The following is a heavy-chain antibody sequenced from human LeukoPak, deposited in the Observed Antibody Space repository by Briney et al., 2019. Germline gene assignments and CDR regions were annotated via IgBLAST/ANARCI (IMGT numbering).Heavy chain of an antibody. Sequence: ASVKVSCKASGYTFTSYDINWVRQATGQGLKWMGWMNPNSGNTGYAQKFQGRVTMTRNTSISTAYMELSSLRSEDTAVYYCARGDCSSTSCYLPLYYYYGMDVWGQGTTVTVSS. CDR3: ARGDCSSTSCYLPLYYYYGMDV. CDR1: GYTFTSYD. J-gene: IGHJ6*02. CDR2: MNPNSGNT. D-gene: IGHD2-2*01. V-gene: IGHV1-8*01.